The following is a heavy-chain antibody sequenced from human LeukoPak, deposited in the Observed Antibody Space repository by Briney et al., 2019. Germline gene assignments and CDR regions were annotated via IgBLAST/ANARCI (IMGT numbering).Heavy chain of an antibody. CDR2: INPNNGGT. CDR3: ARVLVPAGGGIVDY. D-gene: IGHD3-10*01. CDR1: GYTFTDYY. V-gene: IGHV1-2*02. J-gene: IGHJ4*02. Sequence: ASVKVSCKASGYTFTDYYMHWVRQAPGQGPEWMGWINPNNGGTNYAQNFQGRVTMTRDTSISTAYMDLSSLRSDDTAAYYCARVLVPAGGGIVDYWGQGTLVTVSS.